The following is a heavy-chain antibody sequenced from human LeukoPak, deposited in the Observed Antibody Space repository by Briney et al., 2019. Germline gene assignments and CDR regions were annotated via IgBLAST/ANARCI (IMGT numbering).Heavy chain of an antibody. CDR1: GFTFGSFS. CDR2: IYPSGDST. Sequence: GGSLRLSCAASGFTFGSFSMNWVRQAPGKGLEWVSAIYPSGDSTYYADSVKGRFTISRDNSRNTLYLQMHSLSAEDTAVYYCAKDVRPDSGRDVDYWGQGTLVTVSS. J-gene: IGHJ4*02. D-gene: IGHD6-19*01. V-gene: IGHV3-23*01. CDR3: AKDVRPDSGRDVDY.